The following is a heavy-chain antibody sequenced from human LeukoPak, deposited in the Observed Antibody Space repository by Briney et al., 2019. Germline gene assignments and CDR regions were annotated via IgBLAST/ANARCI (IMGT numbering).Heavy chain of an antibody. CDR3: ATGNDTYYALHLNY. J-gene: IGHJ4*02. CDR2: IKSRTDDEKT. CDR1: GFPFTKAW. Sequence: PGGSLRLSCAASGFPFTKAWMGWVRQAPGKGLEWVGRIKSRTDDEKTHYAAPVKDRFTISREDSKYTLFLYMNNLKIEDTAVYWCATGNDTYYALHLNYWGRGVLVTVST. V-gene: IGHV3-15*06. D-gene: IGHD1-26*01.